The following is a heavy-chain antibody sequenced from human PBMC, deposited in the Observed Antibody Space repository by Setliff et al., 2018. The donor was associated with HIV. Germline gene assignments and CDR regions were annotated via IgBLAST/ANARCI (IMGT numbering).Heavy chain of an antibody. V-gene: IGHV4-39*02. Sequence: SETLSLTCSVSCGSIDNNKYYWTWIRQPPGKGLEWTGSIYHTGRTYYNRSLESRLTISIDTSKNQFSLKLTSVTAADTAMSYCARDRGYFDYWGQGTLVTVSS. CDR3: ARDRGYFDY. CDR2: IYHTGRT. D-gene: IGHD2-15*01. J-gene: IGHJ4*02. CDR1: CGSIDNNKYY.